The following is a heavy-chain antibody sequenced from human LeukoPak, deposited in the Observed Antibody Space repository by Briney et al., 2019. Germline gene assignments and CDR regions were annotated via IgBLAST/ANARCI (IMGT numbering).Heavy chain of an antibody. V-gene: IGHV3-23*01. CDR2: ISGSGCST. CDR3: AKENGRGSSSWYFDY. J-gene: IGHJ4*02. CDR1: GFTFSSYA. D-gene: IGHD6-13*01. Sequence: GGSLRLSCAASGFTFSSYAMSWVRQAPGKGLEWVSAISGSGCSTYYADSVKGRFTISRDNPKNTLYLQMNSLRAEDTAVYYCAKENGRGSSSWYFDYWGQGTLVTVSS.